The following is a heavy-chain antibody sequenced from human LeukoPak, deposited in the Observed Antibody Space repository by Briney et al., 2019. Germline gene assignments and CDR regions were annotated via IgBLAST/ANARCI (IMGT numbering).Heavy chain of an antibody. J-gene: IGHJ4*02. Sequence: GGSLRLSCAASGFTFSDYYMSWIRQAPGKGLEWVSYISSSGSTIYYADSVKGRFTISRDNAKNSLYLQMNSLRAEDTAVYYCASDYYDSSGYYQRNSFSNYWGQGTLVTVSS. D-gene: IGHD3-22*01. CDR3: ASDYYDSSGYYQRNSFSNY. V-gene: IGHV3-11*01. CDR1: GFTFSDYY. CDR2: ISSSGSTI.